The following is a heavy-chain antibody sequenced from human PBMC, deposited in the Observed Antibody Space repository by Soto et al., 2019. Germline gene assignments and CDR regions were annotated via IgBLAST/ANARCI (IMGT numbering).Heavy chain of an antibody. Sequence: SETLSLTCGVSGYSITSGFYWGWVRQSPGKGLEWIGSISYSAKTFYNPSLASRLSIAVDTSKNQFSLKLSSVTAADTAVYYCARILNPRIAAADNYFDYWGQGTLVTVSS. J-gene: IGHJ4*02. CDR1: GYSITSGFY. CDR3: ARILNPRIAAADNYFDY. CDR2: ISYSAKT. V-gene: IGHV4-38-2*01. D-gene: IGHD6-13*01.